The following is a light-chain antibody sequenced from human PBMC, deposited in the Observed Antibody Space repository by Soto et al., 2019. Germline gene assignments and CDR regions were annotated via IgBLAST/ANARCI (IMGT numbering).Light chain of an antibody. CDR2: DVT. J-gene: IGLJ2*01. Sequence: QSVLTQPASVSVSHGQSITISCTGSSTDVGGYNYVSWHQQHPGKAPKLMIFDVTKRPSGVSNRFSGSKSGDTASLTISGLQAEDEADYYCSSYTRDKTVLFGGGTNLTVL. CDR3: SSYTRDKTVL. CDR1: STDVGGYNY. V-gene: IGLV2-14*03.